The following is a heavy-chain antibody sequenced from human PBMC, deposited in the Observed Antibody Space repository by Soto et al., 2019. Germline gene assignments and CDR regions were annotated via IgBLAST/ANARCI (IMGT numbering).Heavy chain of an antibody. CDR3: ARTHSGSYYSVFNY. V-gene: IGHV4-38-2*01. J-gene: IGHJ4*02. CDR2: IYRSGTT. CDR1: NFSISSGYY. Sequence: SETLSLTCVVSNFSISSGYYWGWIRQSPGKGLEWIASIYRSGTTSYNPSLKSRVTISVDPSKNQFSLMLTAVTTADTAVYYCARTHSGSYYSVFNYWGRGSLVTVSS. D-gene: IGHD1-26*01.